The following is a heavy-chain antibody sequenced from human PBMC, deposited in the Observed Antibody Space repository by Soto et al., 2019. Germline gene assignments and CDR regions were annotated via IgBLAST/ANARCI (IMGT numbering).Heavy chain of an antibody. CDR1: GFTFTNAW. D-gene: IGHD5-12*01. V-gene: IGHV3-15*01. CDR2: IKSKTDGATT. J-gene: IGHJ4*02. CDR3: TTNNQNDRPPWLYYCYY. Sequence: EVQLVESGGGLVKPGGTLRLSCAAAGFTFTNAWMSWVRQAPAKGLEWVGRIKSKTDGATTDYAPPVKGRFTISRDDSRNTFYLQVNSLKTEDTAFYYRTTNNQNDRPPWLYYCYYWDQGTLVSVSS.